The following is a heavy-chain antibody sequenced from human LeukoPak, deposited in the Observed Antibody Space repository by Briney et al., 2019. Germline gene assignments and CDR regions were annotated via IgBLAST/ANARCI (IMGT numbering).Heavy chain of an antibody. J-gene: IGHJ4*02. CDR3: ARDGDYSSGYGKDY. CDR1: GFTFSSYS. V-gene: IGHV3-30*03. CDR2: IGPDGSTE. D-gene: IGHD5-18*01. Sequence: GGSLRLSCAASGFTFSSYSMHWVRQAPGKGLEWVVRIGPDGSTEHYTDSVKGRFTISRDNSRKTVYLEMNSLRVEATAVYYCARDGDYSSGYGKDYWGQGTLVTVSS.